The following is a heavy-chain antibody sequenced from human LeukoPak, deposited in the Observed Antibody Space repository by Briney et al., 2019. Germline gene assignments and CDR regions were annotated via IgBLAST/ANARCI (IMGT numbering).Heavy chain of an antibody. Sequence: QPGGSLRLSCAASGFTFSNNAMSWVRQAPGKGLEWVSVISNDGSTYYADSVKGRFTISRDHSKNTLYLQLNSLRAEDTAVYYCARDYSGYPLDYWGQGTLVTVSS. V-gene: IGHV3-53*01. CDR1: GFTFSNNA. D-gene: IGHD5-12*01. CDR3: ARDYSGYPLDY. J-gene: IGHJ4*02. CDR2: ISNDGST.